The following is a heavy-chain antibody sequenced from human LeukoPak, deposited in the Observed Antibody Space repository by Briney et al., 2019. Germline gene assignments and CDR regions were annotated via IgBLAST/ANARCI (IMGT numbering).Heavy chain of an antibody. J-gene: IGHJ4*02. CDR1: GFTFDDYA. CDR2: ISWNSGSI. Sequence: GRSLRLSCAASGFTFDDYAMHWVRQAPGKGLEWVSGISWNSGSIGYADSVKGRFTISRDNAKNSLYLQMNSLRAEDTALYYCAEGSFGDSSGYYLGWIDYWGQGTLVTVSS. CDR3: AEGSFGDSSGYYLGWIDY. D-gene: IGHD3-22*01. V-gene: IGHV3-9*01.